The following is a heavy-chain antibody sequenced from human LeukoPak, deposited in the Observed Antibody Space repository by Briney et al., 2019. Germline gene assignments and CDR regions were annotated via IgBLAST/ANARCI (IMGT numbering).Heavy chain of an antibody. CDR1: GGSISSYY. V-gene: IGHV4-4*09. D-gene: IGHD6-13*01. J-gene: IGHJ4*02. CDR3: ARHPPPAAGTMEVLYYFDY. Sequence: PSETLSLTCTVSGGSISSYYWSWIRQPPGKGREWIGYIYTSGSTNYNPSLKSRVTISVDTSKNQFSLKLSSVTAADTAVYYCARHPPPAAGTMEVLYYFDYWGQGTLVTVSS. CDR2: IYTSGST.